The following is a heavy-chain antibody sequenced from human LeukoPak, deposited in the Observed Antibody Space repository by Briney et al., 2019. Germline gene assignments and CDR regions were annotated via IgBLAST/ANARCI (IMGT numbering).Heavy chain of an antibody. J-gene: IGHJ4*02. V-gene: IGHV3-33*06. CDR2: IWYDGSFI. CDR3: AKVVQYTASTGTGLAS. D-gene: IGHD6-13*01. CDR1: GFNFMNFG. Sequence: PGGSLRLSCAASGFNFMNFGMHWVRQAPGKGLDWVAVIWYDGSFIYYADSVRGRFIISRGNAKNTLYLQMNSVRAEDTAIYYCAKVVQYTASTGTGLASWGQGTLVTVSS.